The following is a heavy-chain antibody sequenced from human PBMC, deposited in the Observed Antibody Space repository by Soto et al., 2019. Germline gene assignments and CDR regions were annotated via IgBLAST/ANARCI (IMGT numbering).Heavy chain of an antibody. CDR1: GGSISSGGYY. J-gene: IGHJ6*02. V-gene: IGHV4-31*03. D-gene: IGHD4-4*01. CDR2: IHYSGST. CDR3: ARDDYIKRSYFYYGLDV. Sequence: SETLSLTCTVSGGSISSGGYYWSWVRQHPGKGLEWIGYIHYSGSTYYNPSLKSRVTISLDTSKNQFSLRLRSVTAADTAVYYCARDDYIKRSYFYYGLDVWGQGTTVTVSS.